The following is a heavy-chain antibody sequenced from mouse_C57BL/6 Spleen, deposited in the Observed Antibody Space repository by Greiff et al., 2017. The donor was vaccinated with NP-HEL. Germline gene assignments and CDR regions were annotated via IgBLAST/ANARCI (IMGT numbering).Heavy chain of an antibody. J-gene: IGHJ2*01. Sequence: QVQLQQSGAELVKPGASVKLSCKASGYTFTEYTIHWVKQRSGQGLEWIGWFYPGSGSIKYNEKFKDKATLTADKSSSTVYMELSRVTSEDSAVYCCARHEEEGRQLSYFDYWGQGTTLTVSS. D-gene: IGHD3-2*02. CDR2: FYPGSGSI. CDR3: ARHEEEGRQLSYFDY. V-gene: IGHV1-62-2*01. CDR1: GYTFTEYT.